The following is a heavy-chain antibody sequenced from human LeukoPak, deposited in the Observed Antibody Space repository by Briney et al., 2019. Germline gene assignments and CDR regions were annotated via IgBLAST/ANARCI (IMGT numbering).Heavy chain of an antibody. CDR2: ISYDGSNK. CDR1: GFTFSSYG. Sequence: GGSLRLSCAASGFTFSSYGMHWVRQAPGKGLEWVAVISYDGSNKYYADPVKGRFTISRDDSKNTLYLQMNSLRAEDTAVYYCAKDSWLSGNYGRYDSWGQGTLVTVSS. D-gene: IGHD1-26*01. J-gene: IGHJ4*02. CDR3: AKDSWLSGNYGRYDS. V-gene: IGHV3-30*18.